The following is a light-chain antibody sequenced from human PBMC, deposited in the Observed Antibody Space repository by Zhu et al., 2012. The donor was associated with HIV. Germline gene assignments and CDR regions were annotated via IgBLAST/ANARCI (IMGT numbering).Light chain of an antibody. CDR1: QGISNY. CDR2: DSS. CDR3: QKYNSAPRT. J-gene: IGKJ1*01. V-gene: IGKV1-27*01. Sequence: DIQMTQSPSSLSASVGDTVIITCRASQGISNYLAWYQQKPGKVPKLLIFDSSTLQSGVPSRFRGSRSGTEFTLTIDSPQPEDVAVYYCQKYNSAPRTFGQGTKVEIK.